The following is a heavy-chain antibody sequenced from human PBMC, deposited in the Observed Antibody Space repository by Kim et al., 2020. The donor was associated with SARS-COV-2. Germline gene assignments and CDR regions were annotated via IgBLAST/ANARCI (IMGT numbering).Heavy chain of an antibody. J-gene: IGHJ5*02. CDR3: ARERLGWFDP. V-gene: IGHV4-31*02. D-gene: IGHD4-17*01. CDR2: ST. Sequence: STSYNPALKRRVTISVDTSKNQFSLKLSSVTAADTAVYYCARERLGWFDPWGQGTLVTVSS.